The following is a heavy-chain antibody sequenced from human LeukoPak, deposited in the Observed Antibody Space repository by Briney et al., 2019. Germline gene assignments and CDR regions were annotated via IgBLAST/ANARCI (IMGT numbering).Heavy chain of an antibody. CDR1: GYSISSGYY. Sequence: SETLSLTCTVSGYSISSGYYWGWIRQPPGKGLEWIGSIYHSGSTYYTPSLKSRVTISVDTSKNQFSLKLSSVTAADTAVYYCARDRGIKSSSWYPLGFDYWGQGTLVTVSS. CDR2: IYHSGST. J-gene: IGHJ4*02. V-gene: IGHV4-38-2*02. D-gene: IGHD6-13*01. CDR3: ARDRGIKSSSWYPLGFDY.